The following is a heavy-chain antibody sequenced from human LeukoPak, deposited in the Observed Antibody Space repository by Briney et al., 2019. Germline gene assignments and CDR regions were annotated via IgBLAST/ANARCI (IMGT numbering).Heavy chain of an antibody. J-gene: IGHJ4*02. Sequence: ASVKVSCKASGYTFTGYYMHWVRQAPGQGLEWMGIINPSGGSTSYAQKFQGRVTMTRDTSTSTVYMELSSLRSEDTAVYYCARETYGVYCSSTSCSLGFEYWGQGTLVTVSS. CDR3: ARETYGVYCSSTSCSLGFEY. CDR2: INPSGGST. V-gene: IGHV1-46*01. D-gene: IGHD2-2*01. CDR1: GYTFTGYY.